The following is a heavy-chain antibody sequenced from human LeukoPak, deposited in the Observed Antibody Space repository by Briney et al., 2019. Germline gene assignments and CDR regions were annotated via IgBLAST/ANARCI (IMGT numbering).Heavy chain of an antibody. CDR2: ISYDGSNK. CDR1: GFTFSSYG. J-gene: IGHJ4*02. CDR3: ARDSGHIVVVTATYYFDY. D-gene: IGHD2-21*02. Sequence: GGSLRLSCAASGFTFSSYGMHWVRQAPGKGLEWVAVISYDGSNKYYADSVKGRFTISRDNSKNTLYLQMNSLRAEDTAVYYCARDSGHIVVVTATYYFDYWGQGTLVTVSS. V-gene: IGHV3-30*19.